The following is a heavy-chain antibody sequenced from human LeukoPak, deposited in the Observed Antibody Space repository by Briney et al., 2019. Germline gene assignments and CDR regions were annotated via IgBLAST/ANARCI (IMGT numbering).Heavy chain of an antibody. CDR2: INHSGST. Sequence: SETLSLTCAVYGGSFSGYYWSWIRQPPGKGLEWIGEINHSGSTNYNPSLKSRVTISVDTSKNQFSLKLSSVTAADTAVYYCARRVLRYFDWFPGGYDYWGQGTLVTVSS. J-gene: IGHJ4*02. D-gene: IGHD3-9*01. CDR1: GGSFSGYY. V-gene: IGHV4-34*01. CDR3: ARRVLRYFDWFPGGYDY.